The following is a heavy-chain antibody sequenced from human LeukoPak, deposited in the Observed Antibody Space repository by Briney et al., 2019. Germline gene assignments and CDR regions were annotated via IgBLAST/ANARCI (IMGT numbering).Heavy chain of an antibody. J-gene: IGHJ4*02. D-gene: IGHD3-16*01. CDR1: GGSISSYY. CDR2: IYYSGST. CDR3: ARRRAWVPPLFDY. V-gene: IGHV4-59*01. Sequence: NPSETLSLTCTVSGGSISSYYWSWIRQPPGKGLEWIGYIYYSGSTNYNPSLKSRVTISVDTSKNQFSLRLNSVTAADTAVYYCARRRAWVPPLFDYWGQGTLVTVSS.